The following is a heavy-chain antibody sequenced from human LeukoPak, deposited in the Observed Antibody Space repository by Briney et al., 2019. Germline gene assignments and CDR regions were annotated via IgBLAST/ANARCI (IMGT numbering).Heavy chain of an antibody. Sequence: PSETLSLTCTDPGGSIRKSYWTWLWQPPGKGLEWIGYIYYSGSTNYNPSLKSRVTISVDTSKNQFSLKLSSVTAADTAVYYCARKGGTFDYWGQGTLVTVSS. J-gene: IGHJ4*02. D-gene: IGHD2-15*01. CDR3: ARKGGTFDY. V-gene: IGHV4-59*08. CDR1: GGSIRKSY. CDR2: IYYSGST.